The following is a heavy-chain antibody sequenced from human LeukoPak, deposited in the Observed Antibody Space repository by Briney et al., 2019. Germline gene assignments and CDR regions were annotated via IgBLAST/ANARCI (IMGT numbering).Heavy chain of an antibody. D-gene: IGHD6-13*01. CDR1: GFTFSSYG. CDR3: AKGGSAAAGLFDY. CDR2: ISDDGGTK. J-gene: IGHJ4*02. V-gene: IGHV3-30*18. Sequence: GGSLRLSCAASGFTFSSYGIHWVRQAPGKGLEWVAVISDDGGTKYYADSVKGRFTISRDNSKNTLYLQMNSLRAEDTAVFYCAKGGSAAAGLFDYWGQGTLVTVSS.